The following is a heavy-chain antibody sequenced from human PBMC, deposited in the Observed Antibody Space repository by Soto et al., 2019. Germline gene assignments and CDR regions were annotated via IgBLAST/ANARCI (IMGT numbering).Heavy chain of an antibody. V-gene: IGHV1-18*01. CDR1: GYTFTSYG. Sequence: ASVKVSCKASGYTFTSYGISWVRQAPGQGLEWMGWISAYNGNTNYAQKLQGRVTMTTDTSTSTAYMELRSLRSDDTAVYYCARAGITGTFHYYYYMDVWGKGTTVTVSS. J-gene: IGHJ6*03. CDR3: ARAGITGTFHYYYYMDV. CDR2: ISAYNGNT. D-gene: IGHD1-7*01.